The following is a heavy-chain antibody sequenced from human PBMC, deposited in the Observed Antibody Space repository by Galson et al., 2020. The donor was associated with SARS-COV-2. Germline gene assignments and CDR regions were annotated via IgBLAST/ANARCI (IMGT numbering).Heavy chain of an antibody. Sequence: SETLSLTCTVSGGSISSGNYYWSWIRQPPGKGLEWIGHFYTGGSTSYNPSLKSRGTISVDKSKNQFSLKLSSVTAADTAVYYCTRDLESSGWYGYWGQGTLVTVS. D-gene: IGHD6-19*01. CDR1: GGSISSGNYY. CDR2: FYTGGST. CDR3: TRDLESSGWYGY. J-gene: IGHJ4*02. V-gene: IGHV4-61*09.